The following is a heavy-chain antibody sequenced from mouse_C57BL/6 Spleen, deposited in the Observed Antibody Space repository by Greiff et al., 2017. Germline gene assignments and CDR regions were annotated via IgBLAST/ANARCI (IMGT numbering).Heavy chain of an antibody. Sequence: VKLQESGPELVKPGASVKLSCKASGYTFTSYDINWVKQRPGKGLEWIGWIYPRDGSTKYNEKFKGTATLTVDTSSSTAYMELHILTYEDSAVYFCASANYGSCYGYFDVWGTGTTGTVAS. D-gene: IGHD1-1*01. CDR3: ASANYGSCYGYFDV. J-gene: IGHJ1*03. CDR1: GYTFTSYD. CDR2: IYPRDGST. V-gene: IGHV1-85*01.